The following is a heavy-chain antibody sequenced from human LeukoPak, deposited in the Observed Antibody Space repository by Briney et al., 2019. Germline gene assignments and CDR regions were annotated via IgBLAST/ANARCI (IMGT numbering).Heavy chain of an antibody. J-gene: IGHJ5*02. V-gene: IGHV1-69*05. D-gene: IGHD5-12*01. CDR3: AREVDIVATGPGWFDP. CDR1: GGTFSSYA. Sequence: RRASVKVSCKASGGTFSSYAISWVRQAPGQGLEWMGRIIPIFGTANYAQKFQGRVTITTDESTSTAYMELSSLRSEDTAVYYCAREVDIVATGPGWFDPWGQGTLVTVSS. CDR2: IIPIFGTA.